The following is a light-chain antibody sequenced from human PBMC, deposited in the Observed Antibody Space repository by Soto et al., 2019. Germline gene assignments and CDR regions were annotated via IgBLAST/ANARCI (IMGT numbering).Light chain of an antibody. CDR2: DVS. J-gene: IGLJ1*01. V-gene: IGLV2-14*03. CDR3: SSYTSSSTYV. CDR1: ISDVGGYNY. Sequence: QSALTQPASVSGSPGQSITISCTGTISDVGGYNYVSWYQQHPGKAPKLMIFDVSNRPSGVSNRFSGSKSGYTVSLTISGLQAEDEADYYCSSYTSSSTYVFGTGTKVTVL.